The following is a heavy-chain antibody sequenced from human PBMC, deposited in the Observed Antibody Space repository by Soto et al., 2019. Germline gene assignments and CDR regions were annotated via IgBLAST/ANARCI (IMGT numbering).Heavy chain of an antibody. CDR3: ARSIVVVTALDY. V-gene: IGHV1-3*05. CDR1: GYTFTSYA. Sequence: QVQLVQSGAEEKKPRASVKVSCKASGYTFTSYAMHWVRQAPGQRLEWMGWINAGNGNTKYSQKFQGRVTITRDTSASTGYMELSSLRSEDRAVYYCARSIVVVTALDYWGQGILVTVSS. D-gene: IGHD2-21*02. J-gene: IGHJ4*02. CDR2: INAGNGNT.